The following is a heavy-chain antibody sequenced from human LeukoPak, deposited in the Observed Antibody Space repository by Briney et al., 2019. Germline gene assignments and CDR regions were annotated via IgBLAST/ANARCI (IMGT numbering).Heavy chain of an antibody. D-gene: IGHD3-3*01. J-gene: IGHJ6*03. CDR2: MNPNSGNT. Sequence: ASVKVSCKASGYTFTSYDINWVRQATGQGLEWMGWMNPNSGNTGYAQKFQGRVTITRNTSISTAYMELSSLRSEDTAVYYCARGYFLWNGYYSYMDVWGKGTTVTVSS. CDR3: ARGYFLWNGYYSYMDV. V-gene: IGHV1-8*03. CDR1: GYTFTSYD.